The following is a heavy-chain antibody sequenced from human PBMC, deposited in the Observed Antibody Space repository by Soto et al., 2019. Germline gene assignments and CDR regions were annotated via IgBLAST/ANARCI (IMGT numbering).Heavy chain of an antibody. CDR2: IWYDGSNK. Sequence: GGSLRLSCAASGFTFSSYGMHWVRQAPGKGLEWVAVIWYDGSNKYYADSVKGRFTISRDNSKNTLYLQMNSLRAEDMAVYYCARDPAGIAAAGGFSGEEYFQHWGQGTLVTVSS. CDR3: ARDPAGIAAAGGFSGEEYFQH. J-gene: IGHJ1*01. V-gene: IGHV3-33*01. CDR1: GFTFSSYG. D-gene: IGHD6-13*01.